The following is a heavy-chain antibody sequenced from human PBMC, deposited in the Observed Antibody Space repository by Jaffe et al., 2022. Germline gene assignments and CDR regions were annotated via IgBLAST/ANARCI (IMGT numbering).Heavy chain of an antibody. D-gene: IGHD2-15*01. Sequence: EVQLLESGGGLVQPGGSLRLSCAASGFTFSSYAMSWVRQAPGKGLEWVSAISGSGGSTYYADSVKGRFTISRDNSKNTLYLQMNSLRAEDTAVYYCAKDGGDIVVVVAASTYFDYWGQGTLVTVSS. CDR1: GFTFSSYA. CDR2: ISGSGGST. J-gene: IGHJ4*02. V-gene: IGHV3-23*01. CDR3: AKDGGDIVVVVAASTYFDY.